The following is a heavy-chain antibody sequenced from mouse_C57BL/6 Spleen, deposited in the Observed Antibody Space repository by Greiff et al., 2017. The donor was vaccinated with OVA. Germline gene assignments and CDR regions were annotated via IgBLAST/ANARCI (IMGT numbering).Heavy chain of an antibody. CDR1: GYAFSSSW. CDR3: ARGWDIDY. CDR2: IYPGDGDT. V-gene: IGHV1-82*01. J-gene: IGHJ2*01. Sequence: QVQLKESGPELVKPGASVKISCKASGYAFSSSWMNWVKQRPGKGLEWIGRIYPGDGDTNYNGKFKGKATLTADKSSSTAYMQLSSLTSEDSAVYFCARGWDIDYWGQGTTLTVSS. D-gene: IGHD4-1*01.